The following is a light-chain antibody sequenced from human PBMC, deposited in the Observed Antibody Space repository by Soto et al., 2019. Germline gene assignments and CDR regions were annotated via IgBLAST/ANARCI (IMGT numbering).Light chain of an antibody. CDR2: AAS. V-gene: IGKV1-39*01. CDR3: QQSYRTPL. J-gene: IGKJ3*01. Sequence: IQMTHSPSSLSSSGGDRVTIKCRASQSISSYLNWYQQKPGKAPKLLIYAASNLQSGVPSRFSGSGSGTDFTLSISSLQPEDFATYYCQQSYRTPLFGPGTKVDIK. CDR1: QSISSY.